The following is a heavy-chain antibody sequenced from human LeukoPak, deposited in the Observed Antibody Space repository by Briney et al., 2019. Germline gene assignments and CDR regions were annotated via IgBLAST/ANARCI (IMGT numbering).Heavy chain of an antibody. CDR3: AHPTEYSSSWYGNWFDP. D-gene: IGHD6-13*01. V-gene: IGHV3-23*01. CDR2: ISASGGST. Sequence: PGGSLRLSCAASGFTCSSYAMSWVRQAPGKGLEWVSAISASGGSTYCADSVKGRFTISRDNSKNTLYLQMNSLRAEDTAGYYCAHPTEYSSSWYGNWFDPWGQGTLVTVSS. CDR1: GFTCSSYA. J-gene: IGHJ5*02.